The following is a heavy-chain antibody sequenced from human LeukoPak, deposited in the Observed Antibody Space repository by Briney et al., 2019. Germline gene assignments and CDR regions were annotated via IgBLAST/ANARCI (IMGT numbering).Heavy chain of an antibody. J-gene: IGHJ2*01. CDR1: GYTFTSYG. D-gene: IGHD3-10*01. CDR2: ISAYNGNT. CDR3: ARDTALYYYGSGDWYFDL. Sequence: GASVKVSCKASGYTFTSYGISWVRQAPGQGLEWKGWISAYNGNTNYAQKLQGRVTMTTDTSTSTAYMELRSLRSDDTAVYYCARDTALYYYGSGDWYFDLWGRGTLVTVSS. V-gene: IGHV1-18*01.